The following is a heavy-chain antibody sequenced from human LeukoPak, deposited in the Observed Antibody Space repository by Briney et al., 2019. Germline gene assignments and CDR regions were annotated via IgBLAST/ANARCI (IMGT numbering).Heavy chain of an antibody. V-gene: IGHV1-18*01. CDR3: ARDRYQLLSPNWFDP. CDR1: GYTFTSYG. CDR2: ISAYNGNT. Sequence: ASVKVSCKASGYTFTSYGISWVRQAPGQGLEWMGWISAYNGNTNYAQKLQGRVTMTTYTATSTAYMELRSLRSDDTAVYYCARDRYQLLSPNWFDPWGQGTLVTVSS. J-gene: IGHJ5*02. D-gene: IGHD2-2*01.